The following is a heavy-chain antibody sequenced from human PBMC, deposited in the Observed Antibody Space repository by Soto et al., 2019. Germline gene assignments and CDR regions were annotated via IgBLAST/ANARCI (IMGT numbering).Heavy chain of an antibody. CDR3: ARARGYNDGYSSFRIEF. Sequence: QVQLQESGPGLVKPSQILSLTCSVSGGSINSGNYYWTWIRKYPGKGLEWVGYVLSSGTTFYNPSLKNRLIISVDTSKNQFSLRLSSVTAADTALYYCARARGYNDGYSSFRIEFWCQGALFTVSS. J-gene: IGHJ4*02. CDR1: GGSINSGNYY. V-gene: IGHV4-31*03. D-gene: IGHD5-18*01. CDR2: VLSSGTT.